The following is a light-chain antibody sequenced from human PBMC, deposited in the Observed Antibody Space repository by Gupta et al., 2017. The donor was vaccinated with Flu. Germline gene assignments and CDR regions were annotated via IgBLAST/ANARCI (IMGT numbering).Light chain of an antibody. V-gene: IGKV1-16*01. CDR1: HGVDNI. CDR3: QQEHHFPFT. J-gene: IGKJ2*01. Sequence: PSSLSASLGDRATLTCRASHGVDNIFGWFQQKPGKSPKSLIFAASSMSSGVPSRFSGSAXGTXFSLTIXSLQPEDVATYCCQQEHHFPFTFGXGTRLEIK. CDR2: AAS.